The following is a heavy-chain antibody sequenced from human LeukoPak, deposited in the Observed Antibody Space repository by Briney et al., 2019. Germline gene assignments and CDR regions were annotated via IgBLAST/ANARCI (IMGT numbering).Heavy chain of an antibody. V-gene: IGHV1-2*02. CDR2: INPNSGGT. D-gene: IGHD3-10*01. CDR3: ARGRITMVRGVNY. Sequence: ASVKVSCKASGYTFTGYYMHWVRQASGQGLEWMGWINPNSGGTNYAQKFQGRVTMTRDTPISTAYMELSRLRSDDTAVYYCARGRITMVRGVNYWGQGTLVTVS. CDR1: GYTFTGYY. J-gene: IGHJ4*02.